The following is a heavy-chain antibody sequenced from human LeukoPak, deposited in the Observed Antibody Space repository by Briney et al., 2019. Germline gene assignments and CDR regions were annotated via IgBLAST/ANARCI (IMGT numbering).Heavy chain of an antibody. CDR3: ARANLWFGELGWIDP. CDR2: INTNTGNP. CDR1: GYTFTSYA. J-gene: IGHJ5*02. V-gene: IGHV7-4-1*02. D-gene: IGHD3-10*01. Sequence: ASVKVSCKASGYTFTSYAMNWVRQAPGQGLEWMGWINTNTGNPTYAQGFTGRFVFSLDTSVSTTYLQITSLKGDDTAVYYCARANLWFGELGWIDPWGQGTQVTVSS.